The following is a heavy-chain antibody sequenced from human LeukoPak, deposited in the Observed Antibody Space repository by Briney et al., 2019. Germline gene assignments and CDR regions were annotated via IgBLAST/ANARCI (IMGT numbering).Heavy chain of an antibody. D-gene: IGHD4-23*01. CDR1: GGTFSSYA. CDR2: IIPIFGTA. Sequence: GASVKVSCKASGGTFSSYAISWVRQAPGQGLEWMGGIIPIFGTANYAQKFQGRVTITADKSTSTAYMELSSLRSEDTAVYYCARVGGGNSYYYYYYMDVWGKGTTVTVSS. V-gene: IGHV1-69*06. J-gene: IGHJ6*03. CDR3: ARVGGGNSYYYYYYMDV.